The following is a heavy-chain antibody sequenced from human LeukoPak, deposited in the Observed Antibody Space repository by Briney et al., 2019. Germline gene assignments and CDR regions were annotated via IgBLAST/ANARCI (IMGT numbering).Heavy chain of an antibody. Sequence: GGSLRLSCAASGFTVSSNYMSWVRQAPGKGLEWVSAISGSGGSTYYADSVKGRFTISRDNSKNTLYLQMNSLRAEDTAVYYCAKDRRQLGGGFDPWGQGTLVTVSS. CDR1: GFTVSSNY. CDR3: AKDRRQLGGGFDP. CDR2: ISGSGGST. V-gene: IGHV3-23*01. J-gene: IGHJ5*02. D-gene: IGHD6-6*01.